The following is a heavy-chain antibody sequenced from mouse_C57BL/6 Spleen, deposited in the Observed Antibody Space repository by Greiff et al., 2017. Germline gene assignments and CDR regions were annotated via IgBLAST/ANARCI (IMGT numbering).Heavy chain of an antibody. J-gene: IGHJ2*01. D-gene: IGHD1-1*01. CDR3: ARFLFYTTVVGDY. Sequence: EVQLQQSGPELVKPGASVKISCKASGYTFTDYYMNWVKQSHGKSLEWIGDINPNTGGTSYNQKFKGKATLTVDKSSSTAYMELRSLTSEDSADYYCARFLFYTTVVGDYWGQGTTLTVSS. CDR2: INPNTGGT. V-gene: IGHV1-26*01. CDR1: GYTFTDYY.